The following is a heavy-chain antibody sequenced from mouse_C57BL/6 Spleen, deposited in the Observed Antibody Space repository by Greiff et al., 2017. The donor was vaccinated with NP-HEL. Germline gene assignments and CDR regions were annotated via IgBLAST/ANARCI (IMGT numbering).Heavy chain of an antibody. CDR1: GYTFTSYW. V-gene: IGHV1-7*01. J-gene: IGHJ1*03. CDR2: INPSSGYT. D-gene: IGHD1-1*01. CDR3: ARGPYYYGSLWYFDV. Sequence: VQRVESGAELAKPGASVKLSCKASGYTFTSYWMHWVKQRPGQGLEWIGYINPSSGYTKYNQKFKDKATLTADKSSSTAYMQLSSLTYEDSAVYYCARGPYYYGSLWYFDVWGTGTTVTVSS.